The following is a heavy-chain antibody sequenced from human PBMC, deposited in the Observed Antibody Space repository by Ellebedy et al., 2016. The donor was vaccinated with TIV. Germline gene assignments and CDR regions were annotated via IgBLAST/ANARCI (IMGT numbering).Heavy chain of an antibody. CDR2: LSGSGGST. V-gene: IGHV3-23*01. CDR1: GLTFSTYA. CDR3: AKRPGSKDY. J-gene: IGHJ4*02. D-gene: IGHD4-11*01. Sequence: GESLKISCAASGLTFSTYAMSWVRQAPGKGLEWVSSLSGSGGSTHYADSVKGRFTISRDNSKNTLYLQMNSLRAEDTAVYYCAKRPGSKDYWGQGTLVTVSS.